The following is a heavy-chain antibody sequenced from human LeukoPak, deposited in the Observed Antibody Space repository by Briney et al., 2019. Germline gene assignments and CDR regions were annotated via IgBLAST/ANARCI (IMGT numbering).Heavy chain of an antibody. CDR2: IYTRGST. CDR3: ASFRTSGSYYVRWAFDI. V-gene: IGHV4-61*02. CDR1: GGSISSGSYY. J-gene: IGHJ3*02. D-gene: IGHD1-26*01. Sequence: PSQTLSLTCTVSGGSISSGSYYWTWIRQPAGKGLEWIGRIYTRGSTNYNPSLKSRVTISVDTSKNQFSLKLSSVTAADTAVYYCASFRTSGSYYVRWAFDIWGQGTMVTVSS.